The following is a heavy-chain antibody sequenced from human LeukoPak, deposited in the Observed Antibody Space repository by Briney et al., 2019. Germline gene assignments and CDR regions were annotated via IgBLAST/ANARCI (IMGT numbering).Heavy chain of an antibody. CDR3: AKDPRGGGGSYYFDY. D-gene: IGHD3-16*01. V-gene: IGHV3-23*05. CDR1: GFIFTTYA. J-gene: IGHJ4*02. CDR2: VSSSGSDT. Sequence: GGSLRLSCAASGFIFTTYAMGWVRQLPGKGLEWVSSVSSSGSDTYYTSSVKGRFTISRDNSKNTLYLQMNSLRAEDTAVYYCAKDPRGGGGSYYFDYGAQEPLVPPPS.